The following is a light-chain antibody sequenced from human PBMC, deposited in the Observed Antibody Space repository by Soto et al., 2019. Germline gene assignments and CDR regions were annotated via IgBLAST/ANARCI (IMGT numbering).Light chain of an antibody. CDR2: GAS. J-gene: IGKJ1*01. V-gene: IGKV3-20*01. CDR3: QQYGSAHWT. CDR1: QSVSSSY. Sequence: EIVLTQSPGTLSLSPGERATLSCRASQSVSSSYLAWYQQKPGQAPRLLIYGASSRATGIPDRISGSGSGTDFTLTISRLEPEDFAVYYCQQYGSAHWTFGQGTKVDIK.